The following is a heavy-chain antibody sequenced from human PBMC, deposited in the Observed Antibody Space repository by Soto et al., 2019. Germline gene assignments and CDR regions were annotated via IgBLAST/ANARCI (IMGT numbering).Heavy chain of an antibody. V-gene: IGHV3-30-3*01. D-gene: IGHD1-7*01. CDR1: GFTFSSYA. CDR3: AIGDWNYVQPFDY. J-gene: IGHJ4*02. Sequence: QVQLVESGGGVVQPGRSLRLSCAASGFTFSSYAMHWVRQAPGKGLEWVAVISYDGSNKYYADSVKGRFTISRDNSKNTLYLQMNSLRAEDTAVYYCAIGDWNYVQPFDYWGQGTLVTVSS. CDR2: ISYDGSNK.